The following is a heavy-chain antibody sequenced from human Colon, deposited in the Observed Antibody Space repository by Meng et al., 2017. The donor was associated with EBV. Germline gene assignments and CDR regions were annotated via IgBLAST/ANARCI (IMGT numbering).Heavy chain of an antibody. V-gene: IGHV4-4*02. J-gene: IGHJ5*02. CDR3: ARDYYASGFVFDL. CDR1: SGSIDSDNW. CDR2: ISHSGST. Sequence: QTPRESSGPARVKPSWRSSLTCAVSSGSIDSDNWWNWVRQTPGKGLEWIGEISHSGSTNYNPSLKSRVTISIDKSKNQFSLKLTSVTAADTAVYYCARDYYASGFVFDLWGQGTLVTVSS. D-gene: IGHD3-10*01.